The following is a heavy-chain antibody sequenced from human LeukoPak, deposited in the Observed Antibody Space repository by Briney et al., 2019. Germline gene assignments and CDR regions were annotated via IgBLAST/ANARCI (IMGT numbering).Heavy chain of an antibody. D-gene: IGHD3-22*01. J-gene: IGHJ5*02. CDR2: INHSGST. V-gene: IGHV4-34*01. CDR3: ARVVTKYYYDSSGSSVDP. CDR1: GFTFSKYW. Sequence: GSLRLSCAASGFTFSKYWMTWVRQPPGKGLEWIGEINHSGSTNYNPSLKSRVTISVDTSKNQFSLKLSSVTAADTAVYYCARVVTKYYYDSSGSSVDPWGQGTLVTVSS.